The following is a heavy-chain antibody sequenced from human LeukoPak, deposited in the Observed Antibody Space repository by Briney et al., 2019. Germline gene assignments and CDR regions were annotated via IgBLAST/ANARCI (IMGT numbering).Heavy chain of an antibody. J-gene: IGHJ4*02. V-gene: IGHV3-23*01. D-gene: IGHD4-11*01. CDR3: ASLYSDYGAY. CDR2: ISASGTT. Sequence: GGSPGLSCAASGFTFSSHAMSWVRQAPGKGLEWVSGISASGTTNYADSVRGRFTISRDNSKNTLCLQMSSLRDEDTAVYYCASLYSDYGAYWGQGTLVTVSS. CDR1: GFTFSSHA.